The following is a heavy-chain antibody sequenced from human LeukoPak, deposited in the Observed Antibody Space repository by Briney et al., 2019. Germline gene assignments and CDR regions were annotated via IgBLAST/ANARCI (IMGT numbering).Heavy chain of an antibody. CDR1: GFTFSSYE. CDR2: ISSSGSTI. D-gene: IGHD4-17*01. J-gene: IGHJ2*01. CDR3: ARHYGDWYFDL. V-gene: IGHV3-48*03. Sequence: GGSLRLSCAASGFTFSSYEMNWVRQAPGKGLEWVSYISSSGSTIYYADSVKGRFTISRDNAKNSLYLQMISLRAEDTAVYYCARHYGDWYFDLWGRGTLVTVSS.